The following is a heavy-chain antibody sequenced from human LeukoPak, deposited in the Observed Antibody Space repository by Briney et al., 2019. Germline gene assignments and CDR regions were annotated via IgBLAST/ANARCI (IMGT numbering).Heavy chain of an antibody. Sequence: GGSLRLSCAASGFTFSSYAMHWVRQAPGKGLEWVAVISYDGSNKYYADSVKGRFTISRDNSKNTLYLQMNSLRAEDTAVYYCARDYDILTVYKLSDYWGQGTLVTVSS. CDR1: GFTFSSYA. CDR2: ISYDGSNK. D-gene: IGHD3-9*01. CDR3: ARDYDILTVYKLSDY. V-gene: IGHV3-30-3*01. J-gene: IGHJ4*02.